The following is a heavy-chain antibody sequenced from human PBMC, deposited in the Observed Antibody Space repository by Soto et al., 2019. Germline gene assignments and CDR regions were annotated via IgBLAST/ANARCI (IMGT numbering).Heavy chain of an antibody. CDR1: GGSFSGYY. CDR2: INHSGSA. CDR3: ARGRDGDFDY. J-gene: IGHJ4*02. D-gene: IGHD4-17*01. Sequence: NPSETLSLTCAVYGGSFSGYYWSWIRQPPGKGLEWIGEINHSGSANYNPSLKSRVTISVDTSKNQFSLKLSSVTAADTAVYYCARGRDGDFDYWGQGTLVTVSS. V-gene: IGHV4-34*01.